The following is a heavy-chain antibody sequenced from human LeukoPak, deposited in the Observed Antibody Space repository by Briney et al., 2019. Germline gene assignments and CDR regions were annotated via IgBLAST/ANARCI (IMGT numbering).Heavy chain of an antibody. J-gene: IGHJ4*02. CDR2: IYSGGST. CDR1: GFTVSSNY. V-gene: IGHV3-66*01. Sequence: GGSLRLSCAASGFTVSSNYMSWVRQAPGKGLEWVSVIYSGGSTYYADSVKGRFTISRDNSKNTLYLQMYSLRAEDTAVYYCARGRRAKDSGYADWGQGTLVTVSS. CDR3: ARGRRAKDSGYAD. D-gene: IGHD5-12*01.